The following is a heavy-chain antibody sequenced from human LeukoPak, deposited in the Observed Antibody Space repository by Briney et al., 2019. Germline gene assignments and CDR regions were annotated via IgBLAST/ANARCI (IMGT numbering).Heavy chain of an antibody. Sequence: PSETLSLTCTVSGGSIKNYYWSWIRQPAGKGLEWIGRIYTSGNTNYNPSLKSRVTMTIDMSKNQLSLNLSSVTAADTAVYYYARESPTIVATISWGQGILVTVSS. V-gene: IGHV4-4*07. D-gene: IGHD5-12*01. J-gene: IGHJ4*02. CDR2: IYTSGNT. CDR1: GGSIKNYY. CDR3: ARESPTIVATIS.